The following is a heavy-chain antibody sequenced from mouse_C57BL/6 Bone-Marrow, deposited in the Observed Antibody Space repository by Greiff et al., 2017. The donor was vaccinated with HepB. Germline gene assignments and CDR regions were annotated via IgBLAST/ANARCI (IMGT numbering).Heavy chain of an antibody. Sequence: VQLQQPGAELVRPGSSVKLSCKASGYTFTSYWMHWVKQRPIQGLEWIGNIDPSDSETHYNQKFKDKATLTVDKSSSTAYMQLSSLTSEDSAVYYCARGGDYDAWFAYWGQGTLVTVSA. CDR2: IDPSDSET. CDR3: ARGGDYDAWFAY. D-gene: IGHD2-4*01. V-gene: IGHV1-52*01. CDR1: GYTFTSYW. J-gene: IGHJ3*01.